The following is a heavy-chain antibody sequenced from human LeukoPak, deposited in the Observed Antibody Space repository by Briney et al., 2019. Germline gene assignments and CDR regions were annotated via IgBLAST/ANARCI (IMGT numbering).Heavy chain of an antibody. J-gene: IGHJ4*02. CDR2: ISSSSSYI. D-gene: IGHD5-18*01. CDR1: GFTFSSYS. Sequence: PGGSLRLSCAASGFTFSSYSMNWVRQAPGKGLEWVSSISSSSSYIYYADSVKGRFTISRDNAKNSLYLQMNSLRAEDTALYYCAKDMRGYSYGIDYWGQGTQVTVSS. CDR3: AKDMRGYSYGIDY. V-gene: IGHV3-21*04.